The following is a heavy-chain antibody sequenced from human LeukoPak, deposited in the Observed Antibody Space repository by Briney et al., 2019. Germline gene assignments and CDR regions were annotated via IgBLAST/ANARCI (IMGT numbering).Heavy chain of an antibody. V-gene: IGHV4-34*01. D-gene: IGHD3-22*01. CDR2: INHSGST. CDR3: ARGASGYYRQDWFDP. Sequence: MPSETLSLTCAVYGGSFSGYYWSWIRQPPGKGLEWIGEINHSGSTNYNPSLKSRVTISVDTSKNQFSLKLSSVTAADTAAYYCARGASGYYRQDWFDPWGQGTLVTVSS. J-gene: IGHJ5*02. CDR1: GGSFSGYY.